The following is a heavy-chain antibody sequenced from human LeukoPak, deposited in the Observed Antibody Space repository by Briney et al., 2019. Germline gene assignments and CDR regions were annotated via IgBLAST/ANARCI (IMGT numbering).Heavy chain of an antibody. CDR2: INHSGST. J-gene: IGHJ6*04. D-gene: IGHD3-9*01. Sequence: SETLSLTCAVYGGSFSGYYWSWIRQPPGKGLEWIGEINHSGSTNYNPSLKSRVTISVDTSKDQFSLKLSSVTAADTAVYYCAPRNYDILTGYSSYGMDVWGKGTTVTVSS. CDR3: APRNYDILTGYSSYGMDV. CDR1: GGSFSGYY. V-gene: IGHV4-34*01.